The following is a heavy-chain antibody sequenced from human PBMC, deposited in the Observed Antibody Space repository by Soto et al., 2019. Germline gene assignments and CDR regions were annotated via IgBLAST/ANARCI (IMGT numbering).Heavy chain of an antibody. J-gene: IGHJ4*02. CDR1: GFTFSSYA. CDR2: ISGSGGPT. CDR3: AMGLTETTWLYLDY. V-gene: IGHV3-23*01. D-gene: IGHD1-7*01. Sequence: EVQLLESGGGLVQPGGSLRLSCTASGFTFSSYAMSWVRQAPGKGLEWVSTISGSGGPTYYADSVKGRLTISRDNSKNTLFLQMNSLRVEDTAVYYCAMGLTETTWLYLDYWGQGTLVIVSS.